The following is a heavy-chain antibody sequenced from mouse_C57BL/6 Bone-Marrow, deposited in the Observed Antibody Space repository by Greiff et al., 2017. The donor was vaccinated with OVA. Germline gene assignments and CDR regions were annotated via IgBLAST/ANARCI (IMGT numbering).Heavy chain of an antibody. J-gene: IGHJ1*03. CDR1: GYAFSSYW. V-gene: IGHV1-80*01. CDR3: AREGYDGGDWYFDV. Sequence: VQLQQSGAELVKPGASVKISCKASGYAFSSYWMNWVKQRPGKGLEWIGKIYPGDGDTNYNGKFKGKATMTADKSSSTAYMQLSSLTSEDAAVYFCAREGYDGGDWYFDVWGTGTTVTVSS. D-gene: IGHD2-2*01. CDR2: IYPGDGDT.